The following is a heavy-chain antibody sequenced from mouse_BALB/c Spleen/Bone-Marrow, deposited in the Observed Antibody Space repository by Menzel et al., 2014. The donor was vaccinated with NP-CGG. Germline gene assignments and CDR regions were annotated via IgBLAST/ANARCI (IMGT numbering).Heavy chain of an antibody. D-gene: IGHD4-1*01. CDR1: GYAFSSSW. V-gene: IGHV1-82*01. CDR2: IYPGDGDT. Sequence: QVQLQQSGPELVKPGASVKISCKASGYAFSSSWMNWVKQRPGQGLEWIGRIYPGDGDTNYNWKFKGKATLTADKSSSTAYMQLSSLTSVDSAVYFCARGRDWDAWFAYWGQGTLVTVSA. J-gene: IGHJ3*01. CDR3: ARGRDWDAWFAY.